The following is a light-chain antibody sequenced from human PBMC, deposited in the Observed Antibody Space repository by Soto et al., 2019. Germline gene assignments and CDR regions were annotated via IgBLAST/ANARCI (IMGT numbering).Light chain of an antibody. V-gene: IGKV4-1*01. Sequence: DIVMTQSPDSLAVSLGERATVNCKCSRSVLYKSNKKNHLAWYQQKPGQPPQLIIYWASTRESGVPERFSGSGFATYFHHAISSLGSVDVAFYWCHSYFDGSFSFGGGPNVEL. J-gene: IGKJ4*01. CDR1: RSVLYKSNKKNH. CDR2: WAS. CDR3: HSYFDGSFS.